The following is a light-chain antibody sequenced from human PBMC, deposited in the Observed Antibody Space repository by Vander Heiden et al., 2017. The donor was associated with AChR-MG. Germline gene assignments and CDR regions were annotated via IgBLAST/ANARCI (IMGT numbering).Light chain of an antibody. CDR3: QTWDTSTAYV. V-gene: IGLV3-1*01. J-gene: IGLJ1*01. CDR2: QDN. CDR1: KLGNKY. Sequence: SYALTLPPSVSVSPGQTASITCSGDKLGNKYAAWYQQKSGQSPVLVIYQDNKRPSGIPERFSASNSGNTATLTIRGTQAMDEADYYCQTWDTSTAYVFGTGTKVTVL.